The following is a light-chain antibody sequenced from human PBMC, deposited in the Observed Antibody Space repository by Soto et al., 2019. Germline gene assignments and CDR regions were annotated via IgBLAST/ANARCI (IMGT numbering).Light chain of an antibody. V-gene: IGKV1-5*01. CDR2: DAS. J-gene: IGKJ1*01. Sequence: DILMTQSPSTLSASVGDRVNITCRASQSVRRWLAWYQLKPGKAPKLLISDASTLESGVPSRFSGSGSGTEFTLTISSLLPDDFATYYCKQYSSFYRPFGQGTKVDIK. CDR1: QSVRRW. CDR3: KQYSSFYRP.